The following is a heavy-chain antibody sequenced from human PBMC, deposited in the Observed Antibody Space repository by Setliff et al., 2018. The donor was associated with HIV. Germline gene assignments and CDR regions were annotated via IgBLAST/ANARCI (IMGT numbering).Heavy chain of an antibody. V-gene: IGHV4-39*07. Sequence: SETLSLTCTVSGGSISDSRYYWGWIRQPPGKGLGWIGNIYYSGSTYCNPSLKSRVTISMDTSKNQFSLNLNSVTATDTAVYYCAKRTFGSGRLDPWGQGTLVTVSS. CDR2: IYYSGST. CDR1: GGSISDSRYY. CDR3: AKRTFGSGRLDP. D-gene: IGHD3-16*01. J-gene: IGHJ5*02.